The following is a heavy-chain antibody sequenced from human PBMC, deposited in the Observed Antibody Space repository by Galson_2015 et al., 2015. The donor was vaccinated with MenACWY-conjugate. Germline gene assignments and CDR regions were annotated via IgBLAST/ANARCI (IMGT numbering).Heavy chain of an antibody. CDR2: IIPMFGTA. Sequence: SVKVSCKASGGTFSNYGISWVRQAPGQGLEWMGGIIPMFGTANPAQKFQGRVTITADESTSTAYMELSSLTFEDAYVYYCARDRRRERDYFFYCMDVWGQGTTVTVSS. D-gene: IGHD1-26*01. CDR3: ARDRRRERDYFFYCMDV. CDR1: GGTFSNYG. V-gene: IGHV1-69*13. J-gene: IGHJ6*02.